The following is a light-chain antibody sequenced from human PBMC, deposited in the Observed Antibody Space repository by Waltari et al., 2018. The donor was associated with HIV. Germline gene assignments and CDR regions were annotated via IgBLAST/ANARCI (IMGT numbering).Light chain of an antibody. J-gene: IGLJ2*01. CDR1: ALPKQY. CDR2: KDS. CDR3: QSADTSGTHVV. Sequence: SYELTQPPSVSVSPGQPARITCSGDALPKQYAYGYQQKPGQAPVLVIYKDSERPSGIPERFSGSSSGTTVTLTISGVQAEDEADYYCQSADTSGTHVVFGGGTKLTVL. V-gene: IGLV3-25*03.